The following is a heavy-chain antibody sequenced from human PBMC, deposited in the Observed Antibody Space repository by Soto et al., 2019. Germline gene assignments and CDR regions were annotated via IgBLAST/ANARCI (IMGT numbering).Heavy chain of an antibody. J-gene: IGHJ3*02. CDR2: IYYSGST. CDR1: GGSISSGGYY. D-gene: IGHD3-16*02. V-gene: IGHV4-31*03. Sequence: TLSLTCTVSGGSISSGGYYWSWIRQHPGKGLEWIGYIYYSGSTYYNPSLKSRVTISVDTSKNQFSLKLSSVTAADTAVYYCARDSLAFGGVIVTGAFDIWGQGTMVTVSS. CDR3: ARDSLAFGGVIVTGAFDI.